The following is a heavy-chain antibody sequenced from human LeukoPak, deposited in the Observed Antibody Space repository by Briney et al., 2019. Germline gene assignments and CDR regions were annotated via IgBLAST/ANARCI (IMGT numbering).Heavy chain of an antibody. J-gene: IGHJ6*02. Sequence: GGSLRLSCTASGFTFRNYWMHWVRQVPGKGLVWVSRINTDESVITYADSVKGRFSISRDNAKNTLYLQMSSLRAEDTALYYCARDLGYCSGGRCYYYYGMDVWGQGTTVTVSS. CDR3: ARDLGYCSGGRCYYYYGMDV. CDR2: INTDESVI. V-gene: IGHV3-74*01. D-gene: IGHD2-15*01. CDR1: GFTFRNYW.